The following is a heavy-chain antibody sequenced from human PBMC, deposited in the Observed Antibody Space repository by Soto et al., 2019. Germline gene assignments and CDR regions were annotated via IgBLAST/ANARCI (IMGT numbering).Heavy chain of an antibody. V-gene: IGHV3-7*03. CDR3: ARQTRAPES. CDR1: GFTFSSYW. D-gene: IGHD3-10*01. J-gene: IGHJ5*02. Sequence: EVQLVESGGGLVQPGGSLRLSCVASGFTFSSYWMTWLRQAPGKGLECVANIKQDGSDKYYVDSVKGRFTIFRDNAKNSLYLQMNSLTVEDTAVYYCARQTRAPESWGQGTLVTVSS. CDR2: IKQDGSDK.